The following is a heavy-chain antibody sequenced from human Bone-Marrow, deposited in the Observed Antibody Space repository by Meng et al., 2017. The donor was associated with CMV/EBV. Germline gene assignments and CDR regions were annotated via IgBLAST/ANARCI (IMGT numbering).Heavy chain of an antibody. D-gene: IGHD2-15*01. CDR3: ARHARELLHDAFDI. J-gene: IGHJ3*02. CDR2: ISSSGSTI. CDR1: GFTFSDYY. V-gene: IGHV3-11*01. Sequence: GESLKISCAASGFTFSDYYMSWIRQAPGKGLEWVSYISSSGSTIYYADSVKGRFTISRDNAKNSLYLQMNSLRAEDTAVYYRARHARELLHDAFDIWGQGTMVTVSS.